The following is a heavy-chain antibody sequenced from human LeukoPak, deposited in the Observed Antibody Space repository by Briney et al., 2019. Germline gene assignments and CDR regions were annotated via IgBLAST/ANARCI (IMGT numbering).Heavy chain of an antibody. CDR2: FDPEDGET. CDR3: GRGHPVVPAAVPDY. D-gene: IGHD2-2*02. CDR1: GYTLTELS. V-gene: IGHV1-24*01. J-gene: IGHJ4*02. Sequence: ASVKVSCKVSGYTLTELSMHWVRQAPGKGLEWMGGFDPEDGETIYAQKFQGRITMTRDTSINTAYMELSSLTSDDTAVYYCGRGHPVVPAAVPDYWGQGTLVTVSS.